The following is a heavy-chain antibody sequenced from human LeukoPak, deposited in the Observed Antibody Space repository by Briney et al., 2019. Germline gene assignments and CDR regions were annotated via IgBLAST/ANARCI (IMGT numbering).Heavy chain of an antibody. J-gene: IGHJ4*02. CDR3: AKDAGHSSGWYD. CDR2: ISSSSSYI. D-gene: IGHD6-19*01. Sequence: GESLTLSCAASGFTFSSYSMNWVRQAPGKGLEWVSSISSSSSYIYYADSVKGRFTIYRDNSKNTLYLQMNSLRAEDTDVYYCAKDAGHSSGWYDWGQGTLVTVSS. V-gene: IGHV3-21*04. CDR1: GFTFSSYS.